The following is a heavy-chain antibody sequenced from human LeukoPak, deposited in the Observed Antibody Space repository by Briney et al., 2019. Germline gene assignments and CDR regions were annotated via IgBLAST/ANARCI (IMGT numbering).Heavy chain of an antibody. V-gene: IGHV1-2*02. CDR2: INPDSGGT. CDR1: GYTFTDYY. CDR3: ARVLLWFGESNMNPFDY. D-gene: IGHD3-10*01. Sequence: ASVKVSCKASGYTFTDYYILWVRQAPGQGPEWMGRINPDSGGTNYAQKFQGRVTMTRDTSISTAYMELSRLRSDDTAVYYCARVLLWFGESNMNPFDYWGQGTLVTVSS. J-gene: IGHJ4*02.